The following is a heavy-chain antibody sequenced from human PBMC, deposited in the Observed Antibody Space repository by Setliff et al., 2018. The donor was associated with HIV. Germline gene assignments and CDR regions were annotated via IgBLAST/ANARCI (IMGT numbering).Heavy chain of an antibody. V-gene: IGHV1-18*01. J-gene: IGHJ6*02. CDR3: ARDRGYFDWLLYGPYYYYYYGMDV. CDR1: GYTFTSYG. Sequence: ASVKVSCKASGYTFTSYGISWVRQAPGQGLEWMGWISAYNGNTNYAQKLQGRVTMTTDTSTSTAYMELRGLRSDDTAVYYCARDRGYFDWLLYGPYYYYYYGMDVWGQGTTVTVSS. D-gene: IGHD3-9*01. CDR2: ISAYNGNT.